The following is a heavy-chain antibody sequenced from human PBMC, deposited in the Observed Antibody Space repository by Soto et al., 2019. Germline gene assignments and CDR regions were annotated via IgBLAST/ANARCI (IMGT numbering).Heavy chain of an antibody. J-gene: IGHJ4*02. CDR1: GFTFSDFH. CDR3: ARPGYVVVTAIDY. Sequence: GSLRLSCAVSGFTFSDFHMTWIRQAPGKGLEWVASISRSSTSTKYADSVRGRFTISRDNAKNSLYLQTNSLTVEDTAVYYCARPGYVVVTAIDYWGQGTLVTVSS. V-gene: IGHV3-11*03. D-gene: IGHD2-21*02. CDR2: ISRSSTST.